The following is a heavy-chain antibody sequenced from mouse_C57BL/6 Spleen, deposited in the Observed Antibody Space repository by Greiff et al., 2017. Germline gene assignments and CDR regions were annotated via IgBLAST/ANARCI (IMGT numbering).Heavy chain of an antibody. CDR3: ARGGDYDVGDYFDY. Sequence: QVQLQQPGAELVKPGASVKMSCKASGYTFTSYWITWVKQRPGQGLEWIGDIYPGSGSTNYNEKFKSKATLTVDTSSSTAYMQLSSLTSEDSAVYYCARGGDYDVGDYFDYWGQGTTLTVSS. V-gene: IGHV1-55*01. D-gene: IGHD2-4*01. CDR2: IYPGSGST. CDR1: GYTFTSYW. J-gene: IGHJ2*01.